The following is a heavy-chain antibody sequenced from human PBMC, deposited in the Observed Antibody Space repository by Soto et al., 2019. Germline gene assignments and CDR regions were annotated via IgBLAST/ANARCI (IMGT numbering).Heavy chain of an antibody. CDR3: ARWYSGYDPKGINWFDP. CDR2: IYYSGST. Sequence: SETLSLTCTVSGGSISSSSYYWGWIRQPPGKGLEWIGSIYYSGSTYYNPSLKSRVTISVDTSKNQFSLKLSSVTAADTAVYYCARWYSGYDPKGINWFDPWGQGTLVTVS. V-gene: IGHV4-39*01. J-gene: IGHJ5*02. CDR1: GGSISSSSYY. D-gene: IGHD5-12*01.